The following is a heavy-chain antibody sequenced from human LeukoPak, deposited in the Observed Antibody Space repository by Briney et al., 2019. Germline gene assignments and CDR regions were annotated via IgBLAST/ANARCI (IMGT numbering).Heavy chain of an antibody. CDR3: ARDSRTYSSSSGYDY. V-gene: IGHV3-53*01. Sequence: GGSLRLSCAASGFTVSSNYMSWVRQAPGKGLEWASVIYSGGSTYYADSVKGRFTISRDNSKNTLYLQMNSLRAEDTAVYYCARDSRTYSSSSGYDYWGQGTLVTVSS. J-gene: IGHJ4*02. D-gene: IGHD6-6*01. CDR2: IYSGGST. CDR1: GFTVSSNY.